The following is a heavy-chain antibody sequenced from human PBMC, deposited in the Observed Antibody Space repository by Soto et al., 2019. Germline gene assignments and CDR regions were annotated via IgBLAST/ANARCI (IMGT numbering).Heavy chain of an antibody. V-gene: IGHV1-69*13. CDR3: ARDPAPTTVTTAWYFDL. CDR1: GGPFSSYA. Sequence: ASVKVSCKASGGPFSSYAISWVRQAPGQGLEWMGGIIPIFGTANYAQKFQGRVTITADESTSTAYMELSSLRSEDTAVYYCARDPAPTTVTTAWYFDLWGRGTLVTVSS. J-gene: IGHJ2*01. CDR2: IIPIFGTA. D-gene: IGHD4-17*01.